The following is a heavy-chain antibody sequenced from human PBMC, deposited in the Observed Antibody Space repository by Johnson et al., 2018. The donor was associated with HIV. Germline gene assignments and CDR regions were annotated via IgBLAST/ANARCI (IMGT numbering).Heavy chain of an antibody. J-gene: IGHJ3*02. D-gene: IGHD3-10*01. CDR1: GFTFDDYA. Sequence: EVQLVESGGGLVQPGRSLRLSCAASGFTFDDYAMHWVRQAPGKGLEWVSGISWNSGSIGYADSVKGRFTISRDNAKNSLYLQMNSLRAEDTALYYCAKVDVTRAPRGTDAFDIWGQGTMVTVSS. CDR2: ISWNSGSI. CDR3: AKVDVTRAPRGTDAFDI. V-gene: IGHV3-9*01.